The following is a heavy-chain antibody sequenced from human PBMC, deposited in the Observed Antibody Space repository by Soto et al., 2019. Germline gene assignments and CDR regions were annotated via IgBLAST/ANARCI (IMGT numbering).Heavy chain of an antibody. Sequence: SETLSLTCTVSGGSISSGGYYWSWIRQHPGKGLEWIGYIYYSGSTYYNPSLKSRVTISVDTSKNQFSLKLSSVTAADTAVYYCARDYYDSGGRPTIDYWGQGTLVTVSS. J-gene: IGHJ4*02. CDR2: IYYSGST. D-gene: IGHD3-22*01. CDR3: ARDYYDSGGRPTIDY. CDR1: GGSISSGGYY. V-gene: IGHV4-31*03.